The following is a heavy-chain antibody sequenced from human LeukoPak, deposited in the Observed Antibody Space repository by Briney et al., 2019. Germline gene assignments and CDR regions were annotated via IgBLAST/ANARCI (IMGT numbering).Heavy chain of an antibody. Sequence: SQTLSLTCAISGDSVSSNSAAWNWIRQSPSRGLEWLGRTYHRSKWYDDYAVSVRSRITISPDTSKNQFSLQLSSVTPEDTAVYYCARVDQWPPSGWFDPWGQGIQVTVSS. CDR3: ARVDQWPPSGWFDP. CDR2: TYHRSKWYD. D-gene: IGHD6-19*01. V-gene: IGHV6-1*01. J-gene: IGHJ5*02. CDR1: GDSVSSNSAA.